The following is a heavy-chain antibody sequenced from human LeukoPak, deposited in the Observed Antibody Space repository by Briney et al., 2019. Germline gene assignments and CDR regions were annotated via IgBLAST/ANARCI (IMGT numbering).Heavy chain of an antibody. CDR1: GFTVSSNY. V-gene: IGHV3-53*01. D-gene: IGHD6-13*01. Sequence: GGSPRLSCAASGFTVSSNYMSWVRQAPGKGLEWVSLIYSGGSTYYADSVKGRFTISRDNSKNTLYLQMNTLRAEDTAVYYCARMGGAAGVYYYYMDVWGKGTTVTVSS. CDR3: ARMGGAAGVYYYYMDV. CDR2: IYSGGST. J-gene: IGHJ6*03.